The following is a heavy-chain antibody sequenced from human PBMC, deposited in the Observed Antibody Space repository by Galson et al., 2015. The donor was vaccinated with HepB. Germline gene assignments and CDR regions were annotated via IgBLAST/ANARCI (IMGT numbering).Heavy chain of an antibody. CDR2: INPSGGST. CDR1: GYTFTSYY. CDR3: ARAHSSSWSQGY. J-gene: IGHJ4*02. V-gene: IGHV1-46*01. Sequence: SVKVSCKASGYTFTSYYMHWVRQAPGQGLEWMGIINPSGGSTSYAQKFQGRVTMTRDTSTSTAYMELSRLRSDDTAVYYCARAHSSSWSQGYWGQGTLVTVSS. D-gene: IGHD6-13*01.